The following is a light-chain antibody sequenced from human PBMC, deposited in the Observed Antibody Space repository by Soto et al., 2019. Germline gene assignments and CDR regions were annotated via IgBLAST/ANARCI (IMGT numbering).Light chain of an antibody. V-gene: IGKV3-15*01. CDR3: QQYDNLPRP. CDR1: QSVGTK. CDR2: GAS. J-gene: IGKJ1*01. Sequence: ETVMTQSPATLSVSPGEKATLSCRASQSVGTKLAWYQQKPGQAPRFLIYGASIRATGIPARISGSGSGTEFTLTISSLQSEDFAVYYCQQYDNLPRPFAQETKVDIK.